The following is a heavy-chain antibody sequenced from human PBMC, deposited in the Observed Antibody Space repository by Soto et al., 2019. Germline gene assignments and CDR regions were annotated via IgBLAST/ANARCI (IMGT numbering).Heavy chain of an antibody. CDR1: VYTFTSYG. CDR2: ISAYNGNT. J-gene: IGHJ6*02. Sequence: GASVTVSCTDSVYTFTSYGIIWVRQAPGQGLEWMGWISAYNGNTGYAQKFQGRVTMTRNTSISTAYMELSSLRSEDTAVYYCAREGVRGMDVWGQGTTVTVSS. CDR3: AREGVRGMDV. D-gene: IGHD3-16*01. V-gene: IGHV1-8*02.